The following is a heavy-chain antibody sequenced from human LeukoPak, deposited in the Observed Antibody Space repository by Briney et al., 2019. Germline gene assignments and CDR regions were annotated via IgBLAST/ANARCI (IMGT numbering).Heavy chain of an antibody. D-gene: IGHD2-2*01. Sequence: GASVTVSFTASGYTFTGYYMHWVRQAPGQGLEWMGWINPNSGGTNYAQKFQGRVTMTRDTSVSTAYMELSRLRSDDTAVYYCARDLVVVPAAMYLGYWGQGTLVTVSS. CDR3: ARDLVVVPAAMYLGY. CDR1: GYTFTGYY. J-gene: IGHJ4*02. V-gene: IGHV1-2*02. CDR2: INPNSGGT.